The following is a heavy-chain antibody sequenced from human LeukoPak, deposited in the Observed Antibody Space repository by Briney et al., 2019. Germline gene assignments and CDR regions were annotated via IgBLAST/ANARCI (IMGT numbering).Heavy chain of an antibody. V-gene: IGHV1-69*04. D-gene: IGHD6-19*01. CDR2: IIPILGLA. CDR3: ARGRGSRAGFNGDYFDF. Sequence: SVTVSCKSSGGDFSRYAISWVRQAPGQGLEWVGRIIPILGLANYAQKFQDRVTITADKSASTAHMQLSSLRSEDTAVYYCARGRGSRAGFNGDYFDFWGQGTLVTVSS. CDR1: GGDFSRYA. J-gene: IGHJ4*02.